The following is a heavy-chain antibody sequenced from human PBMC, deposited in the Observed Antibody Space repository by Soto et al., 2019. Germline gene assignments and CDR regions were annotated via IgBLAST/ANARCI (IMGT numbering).Heavy chain of an antibody. CDR1: GGTFSSYT. V-gene: IGHV1-69*02. D-gene: IGHD2-15*01. J-gene: IGHJ6*02. CDR2: IIPILGIA. Sequence: QVQLVQSGAEVKKPGSSVKVSCKASGGTFSSYTISWVRQAPGQGLEWMGRIIPILGIANYAQKFQGRVTITAGKSTGTAYVELSSLRSEDTAVYYCARSRLPGNYYYYGMDVWGQGTTVTVSS. CDR3: ARSRLPGNYYYYGMDV.